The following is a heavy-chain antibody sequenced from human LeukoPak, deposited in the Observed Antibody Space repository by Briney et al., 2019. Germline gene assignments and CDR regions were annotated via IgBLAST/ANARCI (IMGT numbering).Heavy chain of an antibody. Sequence: GASVKVSCKASGYTFTGYYMHWVRQAPGQGLEWMGWINPNSGGTNYAQKFQGRVTMTRDTSISTAYMELSRLRSDDTAVYYCARAGSAVALGFGYWGQGTLVTVSS. CDR3: ARAGSAVALGFGY. J-gene: IGHJ4*02. CDR1: GYTFTGYY. D-gene: IGHD6-19*01. V-gene: IGHV1-2*02. CDR2: INPNSGGT.